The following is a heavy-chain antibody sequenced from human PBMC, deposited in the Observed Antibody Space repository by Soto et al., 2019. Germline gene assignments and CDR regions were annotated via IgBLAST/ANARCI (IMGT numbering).Heavy chain of an antibody. Sequence: SETLSLTCTVSGGSISSYYWSWIRQPPGKGLEWIGYIYYSGSTNYNPSLKSRVTISVDTSKNQFSLKLSSVTAADTAVYYCARHSAYRDYFDYWGQGTLVIVSS. CDR2: IYYSGST. CDR1: GGSISSYY. V-gene: IGHV4-59*08. J-gene: IGHJ4*02. CDR3: ARHSAYRDYFDY. D-gene: IGHD2-15*01.